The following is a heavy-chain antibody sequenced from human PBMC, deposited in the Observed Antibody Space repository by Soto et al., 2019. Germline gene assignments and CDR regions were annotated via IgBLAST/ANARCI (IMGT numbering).Heavy chain of an antibody. CDR1: GFTFSSYG. CDR2: IWYDGSNK. V-gene: IGHV3-33*01. CDR3: ARGITVVVPAAMDEYFQH. D-gene: IGHD2-2*01. Sequence: LRLSCAASGFTFSSYGMHWVRQAPGKGLEWVAVIWYDGSNKYYADSVKGRFTISRDNSKNTLYLQMNSLRAEDTAVYYCARGITVVVPAAMDEYFQHWGQGTLVTVSS. J-gene: IGHJ1*01.